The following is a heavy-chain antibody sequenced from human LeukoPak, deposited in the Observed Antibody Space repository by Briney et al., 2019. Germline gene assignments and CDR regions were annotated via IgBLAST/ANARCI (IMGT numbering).Heavy chain of an antibody. CDR3: ARQWDWFDP. V-gene: IGHV4-34*01. D-gene: IGHD6-19*01. Sequence: SETLSLTCAVYGGSFSGYYWSWIRQLPGKGLEWIGEINHSGSTNYNPSLKSRVTISVDTSKNQFSLKLSSVTAADTAVYYCARQWDWFDPWGQGTLVTVSS. J-gene: IGHJ5*02. CDR1: GGSFSGYY. CDR2: INHSGST.